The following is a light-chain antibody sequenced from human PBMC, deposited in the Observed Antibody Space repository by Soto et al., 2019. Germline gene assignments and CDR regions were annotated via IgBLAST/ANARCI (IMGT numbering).Light chain of an antibody. V-gene: IGKV3-15*01. J-gene: IGKJ1*01. Sequence: EIVMTQSPATLSVSPGERATLSCRASQSISNNLAWYHQRPGQAPRLLIFGASTRATGIPARFSGSGSGTEFTLTISSLQSEDFTVYYCQQYNNWWTFGQGTKVEIK. CDR3: QQYNNWWT. CDR1: QSISNN. CDR2: GAS.